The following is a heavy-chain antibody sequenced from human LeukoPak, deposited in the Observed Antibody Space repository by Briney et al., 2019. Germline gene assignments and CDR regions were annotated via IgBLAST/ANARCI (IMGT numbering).Heavy chain of an antibody. CDR3: ARETIEAFDV. J-gene: IGHJ3*01. Sequence: GASVKVSCKPSGSSFATYGISWVRQAPGQGLEWMGWISAYNGNTNDAQKFQRRVTMTTDTSTSTDHLEMRSRRPDDTAVYYCARETIEAFDVWGQGTMVTVSS. D-gene: IGHD4/OR15-4a*01. V-gene: IGHV1-18*01. CDR1: GSSFATYG. CDR2: ISAYNGNT.